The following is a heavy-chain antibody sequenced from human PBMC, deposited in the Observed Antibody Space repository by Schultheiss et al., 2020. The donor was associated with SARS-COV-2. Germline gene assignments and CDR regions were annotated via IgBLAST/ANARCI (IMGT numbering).Heavy chain of an antibody. V-gene: IGHV4-31*03. D-gene: IGHD3-9*01. CDR3: ALRLVTKYYFDN. CDR2: ISYSGNN. J-gene: IGHJ4*02. Sequence: SETLSLTCTVSGGSITSVGSYWTWIRQRPGMGLEWIGYISYSGNNYYSPSLKSRGTISIDTSKNQFSLKLNSVTAADTAMYFCALRLVTKYYFDNWGQGTLVTVSS. CDR1: GGSITSVGSY.